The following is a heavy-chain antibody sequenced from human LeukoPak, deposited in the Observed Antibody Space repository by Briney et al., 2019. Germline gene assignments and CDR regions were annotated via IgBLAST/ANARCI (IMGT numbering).Heavy chain of an antibody. V-gene: IGHV3-23*01. Sequence: GGSLRLSCAASEFTFSNYAMAWVRQAPGKGLEWVSSIVTSGSTYYADSVKGRFTISRDNSKNTLYLQMNSPRAEDTAVYFCAKGAVGSSSGLEYWGQGTLVTVSS. D-gene: IGHD6-19*01. CDR2: IVTSGST. CDR3: AKGAVGSSSGLEY. CDR1: EFTFSNYA. J-gene: IGHJ4*02.